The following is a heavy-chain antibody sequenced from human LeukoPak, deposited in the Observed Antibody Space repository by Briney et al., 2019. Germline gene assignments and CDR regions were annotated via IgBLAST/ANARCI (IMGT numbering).Heavy chain of an antibody. J-gene: IGHJ6*03. D-gene: IGHD6-13*01. Sequence: SETLSLTCTVSGGSISSSSYYWGWIRQPPGKGLEWIGSIYYSGSTYYDPSLKSRVTISVDTSKNQFSLKLSSVTAADTAVYYCARGGRSSWYDSILAYYYYYMDVWGKGTTVTVSS. V-gene: IGHV4-39*07. CDR2: IYYSGST. CDR3: ARGGRSSWYDSILAYYYYYMDV. CDR1: GGSISSSSYY.